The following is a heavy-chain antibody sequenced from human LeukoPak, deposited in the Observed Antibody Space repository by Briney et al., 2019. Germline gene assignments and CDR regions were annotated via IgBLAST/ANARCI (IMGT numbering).Heavy chain of an antibody. Sequence: GGSLRLSRAASGFTFDDYAMHWVRHAPGKGLEWVSGISWNSGSIGYADSVKGRFTISRDNAKNSLYLQMNSLRAEDTALYYCAKAYSSGWTQLFDYWGQGTLVTVSS. CDR3: AKAYSSGWTQLFDY. J-gene: IGHJ4*02. V-gene: IGHV3-9*01. CDR1: GFTFDDYA. CDR2: ISWNSGSI. D-gene: IGHD6-19*01.